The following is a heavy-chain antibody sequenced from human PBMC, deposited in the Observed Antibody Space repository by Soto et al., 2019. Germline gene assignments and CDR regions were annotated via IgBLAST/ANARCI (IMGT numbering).Heavy chain of an antibody. CDR2: INPSGGST. Sequence: GASVKVSCKASGYTFTSYYMHWVRQAPGQGLEWMGIINPSGGSTSYAQKFQGRVTMTRDTSTSTVYMELSSLRSEDTAVYYCARERVTGTTTTYYYSGMNVWGQGTTVTVSS. CDR3: ARERVTGTTTTYYYSGMNV. J-gene: IGHJ6*02. V-gene: IGHV1-46*01. D-gene: IGHD1-7*01. CDR1: GYTFTSYY.